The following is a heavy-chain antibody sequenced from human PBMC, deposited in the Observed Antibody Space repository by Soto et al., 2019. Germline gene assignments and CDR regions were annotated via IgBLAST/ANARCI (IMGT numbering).Heavy chain of an antibody. CDR2: IDTDGCGT. CDR3: ATVFDL. V-gene: IGHV3-74*01. Sequence: DVQLVESGGGLVQPGGSLRVSCAASGFTLGSHRIHWVRQPPGKGLEWVSRIDTDGCGTSYADSVKGRFTISTDNAKNTVYLHMNGLSAEATAVYYCATVFDLWGQGTLVTVSS. CDR1: GFTLGSHR. J-gene: IGHJ5*02.